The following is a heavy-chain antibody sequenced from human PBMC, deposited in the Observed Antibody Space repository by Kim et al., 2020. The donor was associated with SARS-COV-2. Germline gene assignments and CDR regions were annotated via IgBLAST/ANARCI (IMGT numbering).Heavy chain of an antibody. CDR3: ASVDGTY. J-gene: IGHJ4*02. CDR2: SSWRT. D-gene: IGHD3-10*01. V-gene: IGHV4-39*01. Sequence: SSWRTYSNPSLKSRVTISGDTSKNQFSLKLSSVTAADTAVYYCASVDGTYWGQGTLVTVSS.